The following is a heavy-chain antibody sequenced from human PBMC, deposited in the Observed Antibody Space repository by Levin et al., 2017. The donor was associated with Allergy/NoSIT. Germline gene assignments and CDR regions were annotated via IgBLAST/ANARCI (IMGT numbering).Heavy chain of an antibody. CDR3: AMTREKPRTYYDFWSVGY. D-gene: IGHD3-3*01. J-gene: IGHJ4*02. CDR2: IWYDGSNK. CDR1: GFTFSSYG. Sequence: GGSLRLSCAASGFTFSSYGMHWVRQAPGKGLEWVAVIWYDGSNKYYADSVKGRFTISRDNSKNTLYLQMNSLRAEDTAVYYCAMTREKPRTYYDFWSVGYWGQGTLVTVSS. V-gene: IGHV3-33*01.